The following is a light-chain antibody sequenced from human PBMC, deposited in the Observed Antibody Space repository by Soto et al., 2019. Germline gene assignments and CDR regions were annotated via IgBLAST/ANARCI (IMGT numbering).Light chain of an antibody. CDR2: GAS. J-gene: IGKJ1*01. CDR3: QQYGSSPRT. V-gene: IGKV3-20*01. Sequence: EIVLTQSPGTLSLSAGEIATLSCRASQRVSSRYLAWYQQKPGQAPRLLIYGASSRATVIPDRFSGSGSGTDFTLTISRLQPEDFALYYCQQYGSSPRTFGQGTKVEI. CDR1: QRVSSRY.